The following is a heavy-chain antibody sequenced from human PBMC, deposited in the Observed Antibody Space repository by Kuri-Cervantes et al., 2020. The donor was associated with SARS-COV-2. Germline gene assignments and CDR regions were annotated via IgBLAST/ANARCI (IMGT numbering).Heavy chain of an antibody. V-gene: IGHV4-34*01. J-gene: IGHJ5*02. Sequence: ESLKISCAVYGGSFSGYYWSWIRQPPGKGLEWIGSIYYSGSTYHNPSLKSRVTTSVDTSKNQFSLKLSSVTAADTAVYYCARGFRPILGKFDPWGQGTLVTVSS. CDR3: ARGFRPILGKFDP. CDR2: IYYSGST. CDR1: GGSFSGYY. D-gene: IGHD3-3*01.